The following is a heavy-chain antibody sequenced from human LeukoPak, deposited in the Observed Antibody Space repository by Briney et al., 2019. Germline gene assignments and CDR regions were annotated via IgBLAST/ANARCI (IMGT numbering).Heavy chain of an antibody. D-gene: IGHD2-2*01. CDR3: ARVRGYCSSTNCYYAFDI. J-gene: IGHJ3*02. CDR1: GYTFTGYY. CDR2: INPNSGGT. V-gene: IGHV1-2*02. Sequence: ASVTVSCKGSGYTFTGYYMHWVRQAPGQGLEWMGWINPNSGGTNYAQKFQGRVTMTRDTSISTAYMELSRLRSDDTAVYYCARVRGYCSSTNCYYAFDIWGQGTMVTVSS.